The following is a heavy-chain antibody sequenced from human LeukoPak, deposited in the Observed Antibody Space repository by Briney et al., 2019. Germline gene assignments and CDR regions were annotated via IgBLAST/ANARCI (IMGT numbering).Heavy chain of an antibody. Sequence: GGSLRLSCAASGFTFSSYAMSWVRQAPGKGLEWVANIKQDGSEKYYVDSVKGRFTISRDNAKNSLYLQMNSLRAEDTAVYYCARWLHNFDYWGQGTLVTVSS. J-gene: IGHJ4*02. CDR2: IKQDGSEK. D-gene: IGHD5-24*01. V-gene: IGHV3-7*01. CDR1: GFTFSSYA. CDR3: ARWLHNFDY.